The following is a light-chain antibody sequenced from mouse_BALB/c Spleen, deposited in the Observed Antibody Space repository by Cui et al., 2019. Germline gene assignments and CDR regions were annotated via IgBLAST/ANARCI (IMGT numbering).Light chain of an antibody. CDR3: QQWSGYPFT. Sequence: ENVLTQSPAIMAASLGQKVTTTCSAIPSVSSSYLHWYQQKSGASPKPLIHRTSNLASGVPARFSGSGSGTSYSLTISGVEAEDDATYYCQQWSGYPFTFGSGTKLEIK. CDR1: PSVSSSY. V-gene: IGKV4-58*01. J-gene: IGKJ4*01. CDR2: RTS.